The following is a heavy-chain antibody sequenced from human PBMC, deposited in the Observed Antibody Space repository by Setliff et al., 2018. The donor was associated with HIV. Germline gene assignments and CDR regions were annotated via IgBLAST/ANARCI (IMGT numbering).Heavy chain of an antibody. J-gene: IGHJ2*01. Sequence: PGGSLRLSCAASGFTVSSNYVTWVRQAPGKGLEWVSVMYSGGSTYYADSVKGRFTISRDNSKNTLYLQMNGLRAGDTAVHYCARKGQQLVRDWYFDLWGRGTLVTVSS. CDR2: MYSGGST. V-gene: IGHV3-66*01. D-gene: IGHD6-13*01. CDR1: GFTVSSNY. CDR3: ARKGQQLVRDWYFDL.